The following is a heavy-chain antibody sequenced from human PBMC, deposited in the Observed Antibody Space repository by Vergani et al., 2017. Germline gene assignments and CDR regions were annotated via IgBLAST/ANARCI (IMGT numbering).Heavy chain of an antibody. Sequence: QVQLQESGPGLVKPSQTLSLTCTVSGGSISSGGYYWSWIRQHPGKGLEWIGYIYYSGSTYYNPSLKSRVTISVDTSKNQFSLKLSSVTAADTAVYYCARADDVWSGYPPPCDAFDIWGQGTMVTVSS. CDR2: IYYSGST. V-gene: IGHV4-31*03. CDR1: GGSISSGGYY. CDR3: ARADDVWSGYPPPCDAFDI. J-gene: IGHJ3*02. D-gene: IGHD3-3*01.